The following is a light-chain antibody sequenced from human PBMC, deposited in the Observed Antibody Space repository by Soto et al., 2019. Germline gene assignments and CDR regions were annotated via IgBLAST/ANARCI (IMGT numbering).Light chain of an antibody. CDR3: QQYLSYPYS. V-gene: IGKV1-8*01. J-gene: IGKJ2*03. CDR2: AAA. Sequence: AIRMTQSPSSISASTGDRVTITCRASQGISSFLAWYQQKPGNAPKLLIYAAATLQRGAPSRLSASGSGTGVTLTISRLQSEDFATYFCQQYLSYPYSFGQGTKLEI. CDR1: QGISSF.